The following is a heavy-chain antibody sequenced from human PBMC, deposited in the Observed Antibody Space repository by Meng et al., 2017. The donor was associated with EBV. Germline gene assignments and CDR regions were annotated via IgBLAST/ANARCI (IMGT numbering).Heavy chain of an antibody. D-gene: IGHD3-10*01. CDR1: GGPFRSDA. CDR3: ASESGRGFTPDF. V-gene: IGHV1-69*01. Sequence: QVQVEQPGAEVKRPGSSGKISCEYSGGPFRSDAVSCVRQGPGQGLEWLGGLIPMSGAPHYAQKFQDRVTITADEYTRTHYMELSSLRSDDTAMYYCASESGRGFTPDFWGQGTLVTVSS. J-gene: IGHJ4*02. CDR2: LIPMSGAP.